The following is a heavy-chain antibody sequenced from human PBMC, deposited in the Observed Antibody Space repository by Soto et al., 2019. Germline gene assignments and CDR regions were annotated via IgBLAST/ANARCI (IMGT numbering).Heavy chain of an antibody. CDR1: GGSISSSDYW. D-gene: IGHD6-13*01. V-gene: IGHV4-39*01. Sequence: SETLSLTCTVSGGSISSSDYWWGWIRQPPGKGLEWIGSIYYTGSTYYNPSLKSRVIISVDTSKNQFSLRLSSVTAADTAVYYCARQIDRGSWSLDHWGQGTLVTVSS. CDR2: IYYTGST. J-gene: IGHJ4*02. CDR3: ARQIDRGSWSLDH.